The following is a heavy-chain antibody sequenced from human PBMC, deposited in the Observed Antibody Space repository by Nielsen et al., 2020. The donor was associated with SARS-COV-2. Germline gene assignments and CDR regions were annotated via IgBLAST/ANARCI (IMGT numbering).Heavy chain of an antibody. CDR3: ARVEFGYYDILTGYYLVYAFDI. D-gene: IGHD3-9*01. CDR2: INPNSGGT. J-gene: IGHJ3*02. Sequence: WVRQAPGQGLEWMGRINPNSGGTNYAQKFQGRVTMTRDTSISTAYMELSRLRSDDTAVYYCARVEFGYYDILTGYYLVYAFDIWGQGTMVTVSS. V-gene: IGHV1-2*06.